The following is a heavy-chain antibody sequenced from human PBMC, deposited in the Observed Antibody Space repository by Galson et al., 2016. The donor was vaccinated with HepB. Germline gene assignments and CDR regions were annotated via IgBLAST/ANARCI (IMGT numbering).Heavy chain of an antibody. CDR3: ARLGGKTRGGYFDS. CDR1: GYMFSGYW. V-gene: IGHV5-51*01. D-gene: IGHD3-16*01. CDR2: IYPGESDT. Sequence: QSGAEVKKPGESLKISCEGSGYMFSGYWIGWVRQMPGKGLEWMGIIYPGESDTRYSPSFQGKVTISVDKSNNTAYLQCSSLKTSDTAMYYCARLGGKTRGGYFDSWGRGTLVTVSS. J-gene: IGHJ2*01.